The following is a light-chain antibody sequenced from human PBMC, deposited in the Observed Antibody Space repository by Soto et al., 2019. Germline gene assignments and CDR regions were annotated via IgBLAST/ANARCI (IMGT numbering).Light chain of an antibody. CDR1: QSISSR. CDR2: EAS. J-gene: IGKJ1*01. CDR3: QQYNSYPWT. Sequence: DIQMTQSPSTLSASVGDRVTITCRASQSISSRLAWYQQKPGKAPKLLIYEASSLESGVPSRFGGSGSGTEFTLTISSLQTDDFATYYCQQYNSYPWTFGQETKVEIK. V-gene: IGKV1-5*03.